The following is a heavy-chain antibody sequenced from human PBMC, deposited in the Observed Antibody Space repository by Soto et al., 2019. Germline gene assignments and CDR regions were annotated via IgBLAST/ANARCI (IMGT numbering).Heavy chain of an antibody. D-gene: IGHD3-3*01. J-gene: IGHJ4*02. V-gene: IGHV4-30-2*01. CDR1: GGSISSGDYS. CDR2: IYHSGST. Sequence: SETLSLTCAVSGGSISSGDYSWSWIRQPPGKGLEWIGYIYHSGSTYYNPSLKSRVTISVDRSKNQFSLKLSSVTAADTAVYYCARRKYDFWSGYEDDYWGQGTLVTVSS. CDR3: ARRKYDFWSGYEDDY.